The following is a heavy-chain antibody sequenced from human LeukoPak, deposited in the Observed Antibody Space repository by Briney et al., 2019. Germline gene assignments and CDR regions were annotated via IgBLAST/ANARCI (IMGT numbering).Heavy chain of an antibody. CDR3: AKASGYDDAFDI. CDR1: GGSISSYY. D-gene: IGHD5-12*01. J-gene: IGHJ3*02. V-gene: IGHV4-59*08. Sequence: PSGTLSLTCTVSGGSISSYYWSWVRQPPGKGLEWIGYIYYSGSTNYNPSLKSRVTISVDTSKNQFSLKLSSVTAADTAVYYCAKASGYDDAFDIWGQGTMVTVSS. CDR2: IYYSGST.